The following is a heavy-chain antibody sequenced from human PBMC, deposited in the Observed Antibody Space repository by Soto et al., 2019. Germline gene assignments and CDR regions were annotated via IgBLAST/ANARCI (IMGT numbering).Heavy chain of an antibody. J-gene: IGHJ6*02. CDR3: ARDQEVNYSDYGGSDYYYGMDV. V-gene: IGHV4-30-2*01. CDR1: GGSISSGGYS. CDR2: IYHSGST. Sequence: SLTCAVSGGSISSGGYSWSWIRQPPGKGLEWIGYIYHSGSTYYNPSLKSRVTLSVDRSKNQFSLKVSSVTAADTAVYYCARDQEVNYSDYGGSDYYYGMDVWGQGTTVTVSS. D-gene: IGHD4-17*01.